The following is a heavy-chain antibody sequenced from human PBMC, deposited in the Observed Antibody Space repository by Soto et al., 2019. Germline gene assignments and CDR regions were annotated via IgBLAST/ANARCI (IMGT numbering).Heavy chain of an antibody. J-gene: IGHJ4*02. V-gene: IGHV4-61*01. CDR1: GGSVSSGSYY. CDR3: AKGIGSARYFDW. CDR2: IYYTGST. Sequence: SETLSLTCTVSGGSVSSGSYYWSWIRQPPGKGLEWIGYIYYTGSTSYNSSLTSRVTISVDMSKNQFSLKLSSVTAADTALYYCAKGIGSARYFDWWGQGTLVTVSS. D-gene: IGHD3-9*01.